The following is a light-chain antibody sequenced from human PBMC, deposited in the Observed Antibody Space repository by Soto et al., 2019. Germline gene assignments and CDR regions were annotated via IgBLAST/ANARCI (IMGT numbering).Light chain of an antibody. CDR1: PRVSSNY. Sequence: ENVFTQSPGTPSLFPRERTTPSCRASPRVSSNYLTRYQQKTGQAPRPLIYGAPSRPTGIPDRFSGSGAGTDFTLTISRLESEDFAVYYCQQYGSSPWTFGKGTKVDIK. CDR3: QQYGSSPWT. J-gene: IGKJ1*01. V-gene: IGKV3-20*01. CDR2: GAP.